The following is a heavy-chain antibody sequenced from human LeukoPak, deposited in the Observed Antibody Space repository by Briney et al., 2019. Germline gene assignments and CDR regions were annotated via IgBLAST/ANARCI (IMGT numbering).Heavy chain of an antibody. Sequence: SETLSLTCTVSGGSISSYYWSWIRQPPGKGLEWIGYIYYSGSTNYNPSLKSRVTISVDTSKNQFSLKLSSVTAADTAVYYCARGTTAMVRNYFDYWGQGTLVTVSS. J-gene: IGHJ4*02. D-gene: IGHD5-18*01. CDR2: IYYSGST. CDR3: ARGTTAMVRNYFDY. V-gene: IGHV4-59*08. CDR1: GGSISSYY.